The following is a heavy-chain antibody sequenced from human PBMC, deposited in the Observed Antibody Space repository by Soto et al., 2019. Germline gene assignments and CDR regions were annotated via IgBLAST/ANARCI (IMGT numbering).Heavy chain of an antibody. J-gene: IGHJ3*02. V-gene: IGHV1-8*01. D-gene: IGHD6-13*01. CDR1: GYTFTSYD. Sequence: ASVKASCKAPGYTFTSYDINWVRQATGQGLEWMGWMNPNSGNTGYAQKFQGRVTMTRNTSISTAYMELSSQRSEDTPVYYCPRGGVAARPWFNACEIWGQGTMVTVSS. CDR3: PRGGVAARPWFNACEI. CDR2: MNPNSGNT.